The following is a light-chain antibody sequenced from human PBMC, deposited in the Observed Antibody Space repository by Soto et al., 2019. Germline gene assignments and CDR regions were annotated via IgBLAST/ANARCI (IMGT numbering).Light chain of an antibody. J-gene: IGKJ1*01. V-gene: IGKV1-5*03. CDR3: QQYDSYSRT. CDR1: QSISRY. Sequence: DIQMTQSPSSLSASVGDRITITCRASQSISRYLNWYQHKPGKAPKLLIYKASTLESGVPSRFSGSGSGTEFTLTISSLQPDDFATYYCQQYDSYSRTFGQGTKVDIK. CDR2: KAS.